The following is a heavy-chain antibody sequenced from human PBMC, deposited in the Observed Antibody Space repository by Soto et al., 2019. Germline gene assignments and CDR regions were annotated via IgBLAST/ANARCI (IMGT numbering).Heavy chain of an antibody. CDR3: ARDPYDILSRNHYGMDV. Sequence: PSETLSLTCTVSGGSISSYYWSWIRQPPGKGLEWIGYIYYSGSTNYNPSLKSRVTISVDTSKNQFSLKLSSVTAADTAVHYCARDPYDILSRNHYGMDVWGQGTTVTVSS. CDR2: IYYSGST. D-gene: IGHD3-9*01. J-gene: IGHJ6*02. V-gene: IGHV4-59*01. CDR1: GGSISSYY.